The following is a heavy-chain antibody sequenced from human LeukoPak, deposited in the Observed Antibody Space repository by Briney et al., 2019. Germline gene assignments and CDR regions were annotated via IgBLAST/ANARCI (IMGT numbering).Heavy chain of an antibody. Sequence: SETLSLTCAVYGGSFSGYYWSWIRQPPGKGLEWTGEINHSGSTNYNPSLKSRVTISVDTSKNQFSLKLSSVTAADTAVYYCARAEQWLPHDAFDIWGQGTMVTVSS. V-gene: IGHV4-34*01. J-gene: IGHJ3*02. D-gene: IGHD6-19*01. CDR2: INHSGST. CDR3: ARAEQWLPHDAFDI. CDR1: GGSFSGYY.